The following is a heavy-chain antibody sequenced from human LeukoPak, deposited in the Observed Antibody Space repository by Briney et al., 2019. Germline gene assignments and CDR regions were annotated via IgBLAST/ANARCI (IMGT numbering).Heavy chain of an antibody. CDR3: ARGRDYDILTAHGGFDY. J-gene: IGHJ4*02. CDR2: IYYSGST. D-gene: IGHD3-9*01. Sequence: SETLSLTCTVSGVSISSYYWSWIRQPPGKGLEWIGYIYYSGSTNYNPSLKSRVTISVDTSKNQFSLKLSSVTAADTAVYYCARGRDYDILTAHGGFDYWGQGTLVTVSS. CDR1: GVSISSYY. V-gene: IGHV4-59*01.